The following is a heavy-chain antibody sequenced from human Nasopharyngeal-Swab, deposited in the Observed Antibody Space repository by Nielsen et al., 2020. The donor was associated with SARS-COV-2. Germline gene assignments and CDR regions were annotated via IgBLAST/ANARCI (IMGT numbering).Heavy chain of an antibody. CDR2: INPNSGDT. CDR1: GYTFTGYY. J-gene: IGHJ4*02. CDR3: ARVPGHPSF. Sequence: VSVKVSCKASGYTFTGYYLHWVRQAPGQGLEWMGWINPNSGDTKYAQNFQGRVTITRDTSISTAYMDLSRLRSDDTAMYYCARVPGHPSFWGQGTLVTVSS. V-gene: IGHV1-2*02.